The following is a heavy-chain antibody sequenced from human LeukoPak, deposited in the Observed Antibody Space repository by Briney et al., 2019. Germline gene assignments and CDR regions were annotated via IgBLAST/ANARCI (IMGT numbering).Heavy chain of an antibody. D-gene: IGHD3-3*01. CDR1: GFTFSSYA. CDR3: ANAPDFWSGYPPFDY. Sequence: GGSLRLSCAASGFTFSSYAMSWVRQAPGKGLEWVSAISGSGGSTYYADSVKGRFTISRDNSKNTLYLQMNSLRAEDTAVYYCANAPDFWSGYPPFDYWGQGTLVTVSS. CDR2: ISGSGGST. V-gene: IGHV3-23*01. J-gene: IGHJ4*02.